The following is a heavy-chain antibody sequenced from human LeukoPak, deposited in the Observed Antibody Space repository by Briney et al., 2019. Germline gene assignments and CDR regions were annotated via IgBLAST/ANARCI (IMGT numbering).Heavy chain of an antibody. CDR2: IYHGGST. D-gene: IGHD3-22*01. J-gene: IGHJ5*02. CDR1: GYSISSGYY. V-gene: IGHV4-38-2*02. Sequence: KPSETLSLTCTVSGYSISSGYYWGWIRQPPGKGLEWIGSIYHGGSTYYNPSLESRVTLSVDTSKNQFSLKLSSVTAADTAIYYCARQECLLPPSWFDPWGQGTLVTVSS. CDR3: ARQECLLPPSWFDP.